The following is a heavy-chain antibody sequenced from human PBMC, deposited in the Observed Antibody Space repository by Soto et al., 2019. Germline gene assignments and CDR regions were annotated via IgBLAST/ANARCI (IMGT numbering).Heavy chain of an antibody. CDR2: VVPKIGNI. D-gene: IGHD1-20*01. CDR3: TRGGRENNWNAGNFEY. V-gene: IGHV1-18*04. CDR1: GGTFSSYS. J-gene: IGHJ4*02. Sequence: ASVKGSCKAPGGTFSSYSINWVRQAPGQGLEWMGRVVPKIGNINFVRKFQGRLTLTADKSTRTAFLELSSLRPEDTAVYYCTRGGRENNWNAGNFEYWGQGTQVTASS.